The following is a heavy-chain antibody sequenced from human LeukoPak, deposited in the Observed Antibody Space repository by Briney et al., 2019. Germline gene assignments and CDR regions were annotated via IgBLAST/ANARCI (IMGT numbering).Heavy chain of an antibody. Sequence: GGSLRLSCAVYGFKFTSSAMSWVRQAPGKGLEWVSTISASGTSTYYADSAKGRFTISRDNSKDTLYLQMNSLRAEDTAVYYCAKALSGYFDYWGPGTLVTVSS. CDR2: ISASGTST. CDR3: AKALSGYFDY. CDR1: GFKFTSSA. D-gene: IGHD3-22*01. J-gene: IGHJ4*02. V-gene: IGHV3-23*01.